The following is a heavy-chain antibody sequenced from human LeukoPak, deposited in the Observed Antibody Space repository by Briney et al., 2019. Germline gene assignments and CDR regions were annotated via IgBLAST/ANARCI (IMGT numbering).Heavy chain of an antibody. D-gene: IGHD3-22*01. CDR1: GFTFTSYA. CDR3: AKSYYFDGSGFYPLDY. J-gene: IGHJ4*02. CDR2: ISRSSGGST. Sequence: GGSLRLSCAASGFTFTSYAMNWVRQAPGKGLEWVSGISRSSGGSTYYADSVKGRFTISRDNSKNTLYLQMNTLRAEDTAVYHCAKSYYFDGSGFYPLDYWGQGTLVTVSS. V-gene: IGHV3-23*01.